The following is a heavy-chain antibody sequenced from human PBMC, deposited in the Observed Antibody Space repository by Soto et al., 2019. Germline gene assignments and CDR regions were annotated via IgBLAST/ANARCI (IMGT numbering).Heavy chain of an antibody. CDR2: IIPIFGTA. V-gene: IGHV1-69*13. Sequence: SVKVSCKASGGTFSSYAISWVRQAPGQGLEWMGGIIPIFGTANYAQKFQGRVTITADESTSTAYMELSSLRSEDTAVYYCARADRAPGWFDPWGQGTLVTVSS. CDR1: GGTFSSYA. J-gene: IGHJ5*02. CDR3: ARADRAPGWFDP. D-gene: IGHD3-10*01.